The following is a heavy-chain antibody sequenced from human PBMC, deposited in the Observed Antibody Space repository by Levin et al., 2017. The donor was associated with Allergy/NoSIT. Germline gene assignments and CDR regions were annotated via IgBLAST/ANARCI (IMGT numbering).Heavy chain of an antibody. Sequence: TGGSLRLSCAASGFTFSSYGMHWVRQAPGKGLEWVAVISYDGSNKYYADSVKGRFTISRDNSKNTLYLQMNSLRAEDTAVYYCAKDILTGYYKNLGFDYWGQGTLVTVSS. CDR2: ISYDGSNK. CDR1: GFTFSSYG. J-gene: IGHJ4*02. V-gene: IGHV3-30*18. D-gene: IGHD3-9*01. CDR3: AKDILTGYYKNLGFDY.